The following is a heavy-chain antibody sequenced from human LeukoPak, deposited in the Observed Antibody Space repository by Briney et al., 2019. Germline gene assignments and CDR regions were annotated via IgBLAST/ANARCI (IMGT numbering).Heavy chain of an antibody. Sequence: GGSLRLSCAASGFTFSSYSMNWVRQAPGKGLEWVSAISGSGGSTYYADSVKGRFTISRDNSKNTLYLQMNSLRAEDTAVYYCAKGLVLRFLEWSPGAFDIWGQGTMVTVSS. J-gene: IGHJ3*02. CDR3: AKGLVLRFLEWSPGAFDI. V-gene: IGHV3-23*01. D-gene: IGHD3-3*01. CDR2: ISGSGGST. CDR1: GFTFSSYS.